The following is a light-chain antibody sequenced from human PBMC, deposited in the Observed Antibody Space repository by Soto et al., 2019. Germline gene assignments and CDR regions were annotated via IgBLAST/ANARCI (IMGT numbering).Light chain of an antibody. CDR1: QSVSSSY. J-gene: IGKJ1*01. V-gene: IGKV3-20*01. Sequence: EIVLTQSPGTLSLSPRERATLSCRASQSVSSSYLAWYQQKPGQAPRLLIYGASSRATGIPDRFSGSGSGTDFTLTSSRLEPEDFAVYYCQQYGSSPPERTFGQGTKVEIK. CDR3: QQYGSSPPERT. CDR2: GAS.